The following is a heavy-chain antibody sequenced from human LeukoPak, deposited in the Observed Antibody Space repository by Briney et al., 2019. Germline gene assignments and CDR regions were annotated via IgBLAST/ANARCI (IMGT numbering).Heavy chain of an antibody. Sequence: GGSLRLSCAASGFTFSSYSMNWVRQAPGKGLEWVSSISSSSSYIYYADSVKGRFTISRDNAKNSLYLQMNSLRAEDTAVYYCAKAQGIVGARSDVWGQGTTVTVSS. CDR1: GFTFSSYS. CDR3: AKAQGIVGARSDV. D-gene: IGHD1-26*01. J-gene: IGHJ6*02. V-gene: IGHV3-21*04. CDR2: ISSSSSYI.